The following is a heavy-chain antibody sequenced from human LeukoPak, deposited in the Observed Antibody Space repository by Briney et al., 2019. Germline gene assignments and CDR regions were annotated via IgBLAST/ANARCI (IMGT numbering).Heavy chain of an antibody. D-gene: IGHD5-18*01. CDR2: IYTSGST. V-gene: IGHV4-4*07. Sequence: SETLSLTCTVSGGSISNYYCNWIRQSAGKGLEWIGRIYTSGSTNYNPSLKSRVTMSVDTSKNQFSLKLSSVTAADTAVYYGATTPGGYTYGYFDPWGPGTLVTVSS. J-gene: IGHJ5*02. CDR3: ATTPGGYTYGYFDP. CDR1: GGSISNYY.